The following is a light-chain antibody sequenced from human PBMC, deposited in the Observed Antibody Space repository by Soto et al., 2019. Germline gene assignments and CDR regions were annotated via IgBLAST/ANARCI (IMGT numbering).Light chain of an antibody. CDR1: SSDVGAYNF. J-gene: IGLJ1*01. CDR3: NSYTTSSSEV. V-gene: IGLV2-14*01. Sequence: QSALTQPASVSGSPGQSITISCTGNSSDVGAYNFVSWYQQHPGKAPKLMIYDVSNRPSGVSNRFSGSKSGNTASLTISGLQAEDEADYYCNSYTTSSSEVFGTGTKVTVL. CDR2: DVS.